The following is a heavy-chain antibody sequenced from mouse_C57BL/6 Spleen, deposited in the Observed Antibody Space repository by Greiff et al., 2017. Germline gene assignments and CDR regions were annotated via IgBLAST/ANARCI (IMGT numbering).Heavy chain of an antibody. CDR3: ARGDGYYRVLDY. Sequence: QVQLQQPGAELVMPGASVKLSCKASGYTFTSYWMHWVKQRPGQGLEWIGEIDPSDSYTNYNQKFKGKSTLTVDKSSSTAYMQLSSLTSEDSAVYYCARGDGYYRVLDYWGQGTTLTVSS. V-gene: IGHV1-69*01. D-gene: IGHD2-3*01. CDR2: IDPSDSYT. J-gene: IGHJ2*01. CDR1: GYTFTSYW.